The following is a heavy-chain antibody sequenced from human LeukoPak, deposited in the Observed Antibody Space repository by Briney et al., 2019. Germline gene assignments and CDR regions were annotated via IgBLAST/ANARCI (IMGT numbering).Heavy chain of an antibody. Sequence: ASVKVSCKASGYTFTSYGISWVRQAPGQGLEWMGWISAYNGNTNCAQKLQGRVTMTTDTSTSTAYMELRSLRSDDTAVYYCARGYCSSTSCYTEDAFDIWGQGTMVTVSS. V-gene: IGHV1-18*01. CDR3: ARGYCSSTSCYTEDAFDI. CDR2: ISAYNGNT. CDR1: GYTFTSYG. J-gene: IGHJ3*02. D-gene: IGHD2-2*02.